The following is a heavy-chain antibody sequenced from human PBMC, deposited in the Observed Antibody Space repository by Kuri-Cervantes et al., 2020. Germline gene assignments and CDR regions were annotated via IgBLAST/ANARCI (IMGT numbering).Heavy chain of an antibody. CDR3: ARDRVGGYSYGPAPY. V-gene: IGHV3-7*01. D-gene: IGHD5-18*01. J-gene: IGHJ4*02. CDR2: IKQDGSEK. CDR1: EFTFNRYC. Sequence: GGSLRPSCAASEFTFNRYCMSWVRQAPGKGLEWVANIKQDGSEKYYVDSVKGRFTISRDNAKNSLYLQMNSLRVEDTAVYYCARDRVGGYSYGPAPYWGQGTLVTVSS.